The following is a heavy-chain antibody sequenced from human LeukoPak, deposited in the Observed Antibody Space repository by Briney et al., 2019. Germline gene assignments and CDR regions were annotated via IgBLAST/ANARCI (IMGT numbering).Heavy chain of an antibody. D-gene: IGHD5-18*01. CDR2: INHSGST. J-gene: IGHJ6*02. V-gene: IGHV4-34*01. Sequence: SETLSLTCAVYGGSFSGYYWSWIRQPPGKGPEWIGEINHSGSTNYNPSLKSRVTISVDTSKNQFSLKLSSVSAADTGVYYCVSHPYSSYYYHMDVWGRGTTVTVSS. CDR3: VSHPYSSYYYHMDV. CDR1: GGSFSGYY.